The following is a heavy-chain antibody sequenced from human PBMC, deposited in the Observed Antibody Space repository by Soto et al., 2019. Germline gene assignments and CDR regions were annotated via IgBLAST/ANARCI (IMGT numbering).Heavy chain of an antibody. J-gene: IGHJ6*02. CDR2: IYWDDGK. Sequence: SGPTLVNPTQPLTLTCTFSGFSLSTSGVGVGWIRQPPGKALEWLALIYWDDGKRYSLSLKSRLTLTKDTSKNQVVLTMTNMDPVDTATYFFVFSSRIAAADYYYSYNGMDVWGQGTTVTVSS. CDR1: GFSLSTSGVG. CDR3: VFSSRIAAADYYYSYNGMDV. D-gene: IGHD6-13*01. V-gene: IGHV2-5*02.